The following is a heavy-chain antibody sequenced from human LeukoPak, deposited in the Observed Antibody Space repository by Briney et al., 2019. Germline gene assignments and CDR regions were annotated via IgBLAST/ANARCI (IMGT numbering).Heavy chain of an antibody. CDR2: VDPEDGET. J-gene: IGHJ4*02. CDR1: GYTFTDYY. CDR3: ATDPSPGGQQLVQI. V-gene: IGHV1-69-2*01. D-gene: IGHD6-13*01. Sequence: GASVKISCKVSGYTFTDYYMHWAQQAPGKGLEWMGLVDPEDGETIYAEKFQGRVTITADTSTDTAYMELSSLRSEDTAVYYCATDPSPGGQQLVQIWGQGTLVTVSS.